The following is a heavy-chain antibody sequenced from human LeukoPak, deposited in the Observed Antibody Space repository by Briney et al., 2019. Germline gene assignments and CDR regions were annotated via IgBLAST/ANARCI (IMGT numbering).Heavy chain of an antibody. CDR2: IYYSGST. V-gene: IGHV4-39*07. CDR1: GGSISSSSYY. CDR3: ARGYSSGRSKGWFDP. D-gene: IGHD6-19*01. Sequence: PSETLSLTCTVSGGSISSSSYYWGWIRQPPGKGLEWIGSIYYSGSTYYNPSLKSRVTISVDTSKNQFSLKLSSVTAADTAVYYCARGYSSGRSKGWFDPWGQGTLVTVSS. J-gene: IGHJ5*02.